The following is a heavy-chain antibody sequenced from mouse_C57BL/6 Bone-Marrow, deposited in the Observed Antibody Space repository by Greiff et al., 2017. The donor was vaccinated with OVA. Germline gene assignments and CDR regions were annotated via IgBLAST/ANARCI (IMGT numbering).Heavy chain of an antibody. CDR2: IYPGDGDT. CDR1: GYAFSSSW. CDR3: ARDIYDGSSSPAWFAY. Sequence: VQLQQSGPELVKPGASVKISCKASGYAFSSSWMNWVKQRPGQGLEWIGRIYPGDGDTNYNGKFKGKATLTADKSSSPAYMQLSSLTSEDSAVYFCARDIYDGSSSPAWFAYWGQGTLVTVSA. D-gene: IGHD1-1*01. J-gene: IGHJ3*01. V-gene: IGHV1-82*01.